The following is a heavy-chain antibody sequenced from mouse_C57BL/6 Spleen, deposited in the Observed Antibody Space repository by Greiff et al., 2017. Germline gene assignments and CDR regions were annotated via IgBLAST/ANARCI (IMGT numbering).Heavy chain of an antibody. J-gene: IGHJ3*01. CDR2: ISDGGSYT. CDR3: ARDYDGSSSPFAY. V-gene: IGHV5-4*01. D-gene: IGHD1-1*01. Sequence: EVQGVESGGGLVKPGGSLKLSCAASGFTFSSYAMSWVRQTPEKRLEWVATISDGGSYTYYPDNVKGRFTISRDNAKNNLYLQMSHLKSEDTAMYYCARDYDGSSSPFAYWGQGTLVTVSA. CDR1: GFTFSSYA.